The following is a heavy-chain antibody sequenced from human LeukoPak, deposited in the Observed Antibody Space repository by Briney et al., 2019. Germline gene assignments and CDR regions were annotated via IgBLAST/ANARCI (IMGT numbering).Heavy chain of an antibody. CDR3: AKSKGYCYDSSGYSGRFFDY. D-gene: IGHD3-22*01. J-gene: IGHJ4*02. V-gene: IGHV3-30*02. Sequence: PGGSLRLSCAASGFTFSSYGMHWVRQAPGKGLEWVAFIRYDGSNKYYADSVKGRFTISRDNSKNTLYLQMNSLRAEDTAVYHCAKSKGYCYDSSGYSGRFFDYWGQGTLVTVSS. CDR1: GFTFSSYG. CDR2: IRYDGSNK.